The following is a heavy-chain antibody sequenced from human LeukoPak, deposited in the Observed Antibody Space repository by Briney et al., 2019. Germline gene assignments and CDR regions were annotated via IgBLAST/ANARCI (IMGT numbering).Heavy chain of an antibody. D-gene: IGHD6-19*01. V-gene: IGHV3-23*01. CDR1: GFTFSSYA. Sequence: PGGSLRLSCAASGFTFSSYAMSWVRQAPGKGLEWVSAISGSGGSTYYADSVKGRFTISRDNSKNTLYLEMNSLRAEDTAIYYCVRGTSAWRGVDYWGQGTLVNVPS. J-gene: IGHJ4*02. CDR3: VRGTSAWRGVDY. CDR2: ISGSGGST.